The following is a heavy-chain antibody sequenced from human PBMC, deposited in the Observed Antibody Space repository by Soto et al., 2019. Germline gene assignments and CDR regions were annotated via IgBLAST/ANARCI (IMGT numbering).Heavy chain of an antibody. J-gene: IGHJ3*02. Sequence: QVQLVESGGGVVQPGRSLRLSCAASRFTFSYYAMHWIRQAPGKGLEWVAVILSDGSKQYYAESVKGRFTISRDNSKSTLYLHMTSLRVEDTGVYYCVGTIAVAGPYAFDMRGQWTMVTVSS. CDR3: VGTIAVAGPYAFDM. CDR1: RFTFSYYA. V-gene: IGHV3-30-3*01. CDR2: ILSDGSKQ. D-gene: IGHD6-19*01.